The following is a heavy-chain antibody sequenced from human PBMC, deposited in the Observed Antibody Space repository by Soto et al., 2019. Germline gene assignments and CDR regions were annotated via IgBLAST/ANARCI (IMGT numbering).Heavy chain of an antibody. J-gene: IGHJ4*02. Sequence: EVQLAESGGGMVQPGGSLRLSCVASGFTFSSYDMHWVRQAPGKGLEYVSSISSNGGTTYYGNCLKGRFTISRDNSKNTLYLQMGSLRAEDMAVYYCVRRVSGNYDYWGQGTLVTVSS. CDR1: GFTFSSYD. CDR3: VRRVSGNYDY. V-gene: IGHV3-64*01. D-gene: IGHD1-7*01. CDR2: ISSNGGTT.